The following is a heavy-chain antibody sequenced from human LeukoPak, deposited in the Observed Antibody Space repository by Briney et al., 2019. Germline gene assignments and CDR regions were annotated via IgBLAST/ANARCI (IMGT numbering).Heavy chain of an antibody. V-gene: IGHV3-49*04. CDR3: TRVTYYYDNSGYFHFDS. J-gene: IGHJ4*02. Sequence: GGSLRLSCTTSGFTFGDYAMRWVRQAPGKGLEWVSFIRRKAHGGTTEYAASVKGRFSSSRDDSRSIAYLQMNSLKTEDTAVYFCTRVTYYYDNSGYFHFDSWGQGSLVTVSS. CDR1: GFTFGDYA. CDR2: IRRKAHGGTT. D-gene: IGHD3-22*01.